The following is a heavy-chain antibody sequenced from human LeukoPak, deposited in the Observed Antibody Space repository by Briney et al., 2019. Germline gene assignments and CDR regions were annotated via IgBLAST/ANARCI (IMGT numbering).Heavy chain of an antibody. CDR3: ARGQWPLYYFDY. V-gene: IGHV4-34*01. Sequence: PSETLSLTCAVYGGSFSGYYWSWIRQPPGKGLEWIGEINHSGSTNYNPSLKSRVTISVDTSKNQFSLKLSSVTAADTAVYYCARGQWPLYYFDYWGQGTLVTVSS. CDR2: INHSGST. D-gene: IGHD6-19*01. CDR1: GGSFSGYY. J-gene: IGHJ4*02.